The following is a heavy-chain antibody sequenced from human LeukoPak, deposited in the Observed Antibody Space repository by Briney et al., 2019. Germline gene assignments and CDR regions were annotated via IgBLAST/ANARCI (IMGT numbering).Heavy chain of an antibody. D-gene: IGHD2-2*01. J-gene: IGHJ5*02. CDR1: GGSISSYY. V-gene: IGHV4-4*07. CDR2: IYTSGST. Sequence: SETLSLTCTVSGGSISSYYWSWIRQPAGKGLEWIGRIYTSGSTNYHPSLKSRVTISVDTSKNQFSLKLSSVTAADTAVYYCARGLICSSTSCYLNWFDPWGQGTLVTVSS. CDR3: ARGLICSSTSCYLNWFDP.